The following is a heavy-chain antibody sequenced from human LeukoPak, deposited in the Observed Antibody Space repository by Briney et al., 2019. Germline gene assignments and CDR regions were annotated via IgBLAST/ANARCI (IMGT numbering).Heavy chain of an antibody. D-gene: IGHD3-22*01. J-gene: IGHJ2*01. V-gene: IGHV1-3*01. CDR1: GYSFRNYG. CDR2: INPTNEKT. Sequence: ASVKVSCKASGYSFRNYGMHWVRQAPGQRLEWMGWINPTNEKTKYSEKFQGRVTISRDTGASTVYMELSSVRSEDTAVYYCARDHRTESDGYYFVNELWYFDLWGRGTLVTVSS. CDR3: ARDHRTESDGYYFVNELWYFDL.